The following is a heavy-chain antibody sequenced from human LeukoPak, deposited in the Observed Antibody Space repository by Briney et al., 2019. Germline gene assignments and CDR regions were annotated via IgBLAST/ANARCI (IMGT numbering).Heavy chain of an antibody. Sequence: PSETLSLTCAVYGGSFSGYYWSWIRQPPGKGLEWIGEINHSGSTNYNPSLKSRVTISVDTSKNQFSLKLSSVTAADTAVYYCARGKRELWFGELWGYFDYWGQGTLVTVSS. CDR1: GGSFSGYY. J-gene: IGHJ4*02. V-gene: IGHV4-34*01. D-gene: IGHD3-10*01. CDR2: INHSGST. CDR3: ARGKRELWFGELWGYFDY.